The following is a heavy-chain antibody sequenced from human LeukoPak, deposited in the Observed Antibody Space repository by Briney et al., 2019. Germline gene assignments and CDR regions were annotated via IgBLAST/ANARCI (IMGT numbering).Heavy chain of an antibody. D-gene: IGHD2-2*01. CDR2: IIPIFGTA. CDR1: GGTLSSYP. CDR3: ARVPYCSSTSCYFTWFDP. J-gene: IGHJ5*02. Sequence: ASVKVSCKASGGTLSSYPISWVRQAPGQGLEWMGGIIPIFGTANYAQKFQGRVTITADKSTSTAYMELSSLRSEDTAVYYCARVPYCSSTSCYFTWFDPWGQGTLVTVSS. V-gene: IGHV1-69*06.